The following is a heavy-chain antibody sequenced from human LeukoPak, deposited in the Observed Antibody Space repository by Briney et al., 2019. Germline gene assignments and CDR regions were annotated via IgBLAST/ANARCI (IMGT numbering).Heavy chain of an antibody. CDR3: AKCGSPKVHYYYHGMDV. V-gene: IGHV3-23*01. D-gene: IGHD1-26*01. Sequence: GGSLRLSCAASGFTFSSYAMSWVRQAPGKGLEWVSAISGSGGSTYYADSVKGRFTISRDNSKNTLYLQMNSLRAEDTAVYYCAKCGSPKVHYYYHGMDVWGQGTTVTVSS. J-gene: IGHJ6*02. CDR1: GFTFSSYA. CDR2: ISGSGGST.